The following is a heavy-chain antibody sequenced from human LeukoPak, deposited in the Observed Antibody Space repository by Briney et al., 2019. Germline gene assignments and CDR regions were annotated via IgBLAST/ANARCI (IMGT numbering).Heavy chain of an antibody. CDR3: ARQYCSGGSCYFDY. Sequence: SETLSLTCTVSGGSISSGDYYWSWIRQPPGKGLEWIGYIYYSGSTYYNPSLKSRVTISVDTSKNQFSLKLSSVTAADTAVYYCARQYCSGGSCYFDYWGQGTLVTVS. J-gene: IGHJ4*02. V-gene: IGHV4-30-4*08. CDR2: IYYSGST. CDR1: GGSISSGDYY. D-gene: IGHD2-15*01.